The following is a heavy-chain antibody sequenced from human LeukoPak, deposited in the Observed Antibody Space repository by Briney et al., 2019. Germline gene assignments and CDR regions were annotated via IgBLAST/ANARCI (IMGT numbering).Heavy chain of an antibody. CDR3: ARAGILRFFMDV. Sequence: GGSLRLSCAASGFTFSSYAMSWVRQAPGKGLEWVSAVTGSGGNTYYAGSVKGRFTISGDNSKNTLYLQMNSLRAEDTAVYYCARAGILRFFMDVWGKGTTVTVSS. CDR2: VTGSGGNT. D-gene: IGHD3-3*01. V-gene: IGHV3-23*01. J-gene: IGHJ6*03. CDR1: GFTFSSYA.